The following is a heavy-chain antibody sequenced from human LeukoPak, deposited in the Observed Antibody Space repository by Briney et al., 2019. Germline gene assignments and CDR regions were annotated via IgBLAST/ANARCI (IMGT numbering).Heavy chain of an antibody. Sequence: GGSLRLSCTASGFSFSSYNINWVRQAPGKGLEWVSSFISSSNYMYYADSVKGRFTISRDNAENALYLQINNLRAEDTGVYYCARDHTAVVPDYMDVLGKGTTVTVSS. CDR3: ARDHTAVVPDYMDV. CDR2: FISSSNYM. D-gene: IGHD5-18*01. J-gene: IGHJ6*03. CDR1: GFSFSSYN. V-gene: IGHV3-21*01.